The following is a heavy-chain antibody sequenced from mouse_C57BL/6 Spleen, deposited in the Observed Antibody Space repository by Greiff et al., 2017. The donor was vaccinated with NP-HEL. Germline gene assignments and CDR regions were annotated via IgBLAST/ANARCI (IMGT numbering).Heavy chain of an antibody. J-gene: IGHJ2*01. D-gene: IGHD2-2*01. CDR2: IRNKANGYTT. CDR3: ARSGYEYFDY. Sequence: EVQLVESGGGLVQPGGSLSLSCAASGFTFTDYYMSWVRQPPGKALEWLGFIRNKANGYTTEYSASVKGRFTISRDNSQSILYLQMNALRAEDSATYYCARSGYEYFDYWGQGTTLTVSS. V-gene: IGHV7-3*01. CDR1: GFTFTDYY.